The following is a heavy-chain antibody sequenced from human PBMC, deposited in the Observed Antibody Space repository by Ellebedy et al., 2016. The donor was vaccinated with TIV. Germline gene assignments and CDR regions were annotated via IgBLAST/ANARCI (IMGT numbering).Heavy chain of an antibody. D-gene: IGHD4-17*01. J-gene: IGHJ4*02. V-gene: IGHV3-49*04. CDR3: TRDNDYGLYVGDH. Sequence: GESLKISCAASGFTFSSYWMSWVRQAPGKGLEWVGFIRSKAHGGTTEYAASVKGRFTISRDDSKSIVFLQMNSLKSEDTAVYYCTRDNDYGLYVGDHWGQGTLVTVSS. CDR1: GFTFSSYW. CDR2: IRSKAHGGTT.